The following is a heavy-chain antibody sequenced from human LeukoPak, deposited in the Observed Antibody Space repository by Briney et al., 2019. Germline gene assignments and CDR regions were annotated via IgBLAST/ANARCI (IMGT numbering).Heavy chain of an antibody. J-gene: IGHJ4*02. V-gene: IGHV3-53*01. CDR2: IYSGGST. Sequence: PGGSPRLSCAASGFTVSSNYMSWVRQAPGKGLEWVSVIYSGGSTYYADSVKGRFTISRDNSKNTVYLQMKSLRAEDTAVYYCARDLIGGKFDYWGQGTLVTVSS. CDR3: ARDLIGGKFDY. CDR1: GFTVSSNY. D-gene: IGHD4-23*01.